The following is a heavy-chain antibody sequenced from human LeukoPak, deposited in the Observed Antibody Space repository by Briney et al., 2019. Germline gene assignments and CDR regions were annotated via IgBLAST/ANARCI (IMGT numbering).Heavy chain of an antibody. J-gene: IGHJ5*02. CDR3: AREGYYTSGSAGRT. V-gene: IGHV1-18*01. Sequence: ASVKVSCKASGYTFTSYAMNWVRQAPGQGLEWMGWISAYNGDTNYAQKFQGRVTLTTDTSTSTAYMELRSLRSDDTVVYYCAREGYYTSGSAGRTWGQGTLVTVSS. CDR1: GYTFTSYA. D-gene: IGHD3-10*01. CDR2: ISAYNGDT.